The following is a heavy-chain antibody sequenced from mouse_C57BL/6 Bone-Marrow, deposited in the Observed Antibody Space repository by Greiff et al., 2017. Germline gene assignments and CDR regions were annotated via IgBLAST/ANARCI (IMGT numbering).Heavy chain of an antibody. D-gene: IGHD1-1*01. J-gene: IGHJ4*01. CDR2: ISDGGSYT. Sequence: EVKLMESGGGLVKPGGSLKLSCAASGFTFSSYAMSWVRQTPGKRLEWVATISDGGSYTYYPDNVKGRFTLSRDNAKNNLYLQMSHLKSEDTAMYYCARDLPTVVAYPYAMDYWGQGTSVTVSA. CDR3: ARDLPTVVAYPYAMDY. CDR1: GFTFSSYA. V-gene: IGHV5-4*01.